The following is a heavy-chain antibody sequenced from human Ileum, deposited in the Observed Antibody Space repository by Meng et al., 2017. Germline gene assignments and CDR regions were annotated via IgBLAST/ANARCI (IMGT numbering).Heavy chain of an antibody. Sequence: QVQLQGSGPGLLCPPETLSLTCTCSGGPGSSGLDYWSWIRQPPVKGLELMWYIYYSGSINYTPSLKSRVTISVDTSKNQFSLNLSSVTAADTAVYYCARDSGWFDRWGQGTLVTVSS. CDR3: ARDSGWFDR. CDR1: GGPGSSGLDY. J-gene: IGHJ5*02. V-gene: IGHV4-61*01. CDR2: IYYSGSI.